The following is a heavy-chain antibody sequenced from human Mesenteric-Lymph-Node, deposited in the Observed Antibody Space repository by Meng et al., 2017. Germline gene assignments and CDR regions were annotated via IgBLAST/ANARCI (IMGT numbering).Heavy chain of an antibody. J-gene: IGHJ4*02. CDR2: IYYSGST. CDR1: GGSVSSGGYY. Sequence: VQRQEVGPGLVKPSQTLSLTCTVSGGSVSSGGYYWTWIRQHPGKGLEWFGHIYYSGSTFYNPSLKRRVIISIDTSKNQFSLNLRSVTAADTAVYYCARVSSGWDYFDYWGQGTLVTVSS. D-gene: IGHD6-19*01. CDR3: ARVSSGWDYFDY. V-gene: IGHV4-31*03.